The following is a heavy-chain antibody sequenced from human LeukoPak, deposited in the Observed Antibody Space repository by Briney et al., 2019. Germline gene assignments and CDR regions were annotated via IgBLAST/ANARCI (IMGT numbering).Heavy chain of an antibody. Sequence: PGGSLRLSCAASRFTFSNYWMSWVCQAPGKGLEWVASIKSDGSGKFYVDSVKRRFTISRDNARNSLYLQMNRLRAEDTAVYYCARDADLGTTITGGFDIWGQGTKVTVSS. CDR1: RFTFSNYW. CDR3: ARDADLGTTITGGFDI. CDR2: IKSDGSGK. D-gene: IGHD5-24*01. V-gene: IGHV3-7*01. J-gene: IGHJ3*02.